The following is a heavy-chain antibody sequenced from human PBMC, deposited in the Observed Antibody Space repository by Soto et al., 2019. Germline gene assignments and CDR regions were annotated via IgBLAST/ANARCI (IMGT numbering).Heavy chain of an antibody. CDR2: ISYDGSNK. V-gene: IGHV3-30*03. CDR3: ARDTEGVGYDILTGPSEPYYYYYMDV. Sequence: GGSLRLSCAASGFTFSSYGMHWVRQAPGKGLEWVAVISYDGSNKYYADSVKGRFTISRDNSKNTLYLQMNSLRAEDTAVYYCARDTEGVGYDILTGPSEPYYYYYMDVWGKGATVTVSS. D-gene: IGHD3-9*01. CDR1: GFTFSSYG. J-gene: IGHJ6*03.